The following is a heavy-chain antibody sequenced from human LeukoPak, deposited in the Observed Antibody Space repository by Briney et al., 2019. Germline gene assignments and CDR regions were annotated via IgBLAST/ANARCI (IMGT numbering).Heavy chain of an antibody. CDR1: GGSISTHY. J-gene: IGHJ4*02. V-gene: IGHV4-4*07. Sequence: PSETLSFTCTVSGGSISTHYWSWIRQPAGKGLEWIGRISTTGSTNYNPSLKSRVTMSIDTSKNQFSLKLSSVTAADTAVYYCAREVEMATQFDYWGQGILVTVSS. D-gene: IGHD5-24*01. CDR3: AREVEMATQFDY. CDR2: ISTTGST.